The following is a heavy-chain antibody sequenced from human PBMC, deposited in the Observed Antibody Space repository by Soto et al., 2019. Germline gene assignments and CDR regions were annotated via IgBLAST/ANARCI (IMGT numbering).Heavy chain of an antibody. CDR2: ISSSSSYI. J-gene: IGHJ5*02. D-gene: IGHD2-2*01. CDR1: GFTFSSYT. V-gene: IGHV3-21*01. Sequence: EAQLVESGGGLVKPGGSLRLSCAASGFTFSSYTMNWVRQAPGKGLEWVSSISSSSSYIYYADSVKGRFTISRDNAENSLYLQMNSLRAEDTAVYYCARGGFCSSTSCYLFPFDPWCQGTLVTVSS. CDR3: ARGGFCSSTSCYLFPFDP.